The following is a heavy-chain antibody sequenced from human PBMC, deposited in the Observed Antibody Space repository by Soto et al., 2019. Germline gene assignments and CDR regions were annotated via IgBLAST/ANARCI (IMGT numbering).Heavy chain of an antibody. J-gene: IGHJ5*02. CDR3: AARGMTTLTWFDP. D-gene: IGHD4-4*01. V-gene: IGHV1-58*01. CDR1: VFTFTSSA. Sequence: GASVKVSCKASVFTFTSSAVQCVRQARGQRLEWIGWIVVGSGNTNYAQKFQERVTITRDMSTSTAYMELSSLRSEDTAVYYCAARGMTTLTWFDPWGQGTLVTV. CDR2: IVVGSGNT.